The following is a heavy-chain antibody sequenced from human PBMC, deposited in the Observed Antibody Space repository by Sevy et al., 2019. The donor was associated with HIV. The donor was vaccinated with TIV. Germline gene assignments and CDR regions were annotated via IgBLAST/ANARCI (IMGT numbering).Heavy chain of an antibody. CDR3: AHSSGLYGYYYGMDV. J-gene: IGHJ6*02. Sequence: GGSLRLSCAASGVTVSSYGIHWVRQAPGKGLEWVAVISYDGSKQNHAESMKGRFTISRDNSKNTLYLEMSSLRPEDTAVYYCAHSSGLYGYYYGMDVWGQGTTVTVSS. CDR2: ISYDGSKQ. V-gene: IGHV3-30*03. CDR1: GVTVSSYG. D-gene: IGHD3-3*01.